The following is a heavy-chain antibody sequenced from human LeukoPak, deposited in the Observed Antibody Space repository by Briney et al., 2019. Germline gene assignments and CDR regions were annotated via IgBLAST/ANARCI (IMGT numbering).Heavy chain of an antibody. J-gene: IGHJ4*02. D-gene: IGHD3-10*01. V-gene: IGHV1-46*01. CDR2: IKASDVST. CDR1: GYTFTSYN. CDR3: ARGGGGFSY. Sequence: ASVKVSCKASGYTFTSYNMHWVRQAPGRGLEWMGLIKASDVSTTYAQKFQGRVTMTRDTSTSTVYMELSSLTSEDTAFYYCARGGGGFSYWGQGTLVTVSS.